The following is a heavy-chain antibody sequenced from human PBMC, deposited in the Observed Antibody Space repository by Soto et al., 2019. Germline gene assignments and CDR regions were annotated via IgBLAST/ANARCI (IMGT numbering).Heavy chain of an antibody. CDR1: GFSLSTSGVG. V-gene: IGHV2-5*02. Sequence: SGPTLVNPTQTLTLTCTFSGFSLSTSGVGVGWIRQPPGKALEWLALIYWDDDKRYSPSLKSWLTITKDTSKNLVVLTMTNMDPEDTATYYCAHRRSLYSSGGYYFDYWGQGTLVTVSS. J-gene: IGHJ4*02. CDR2: IYWDDDK. D-gene: IGHD6-19*01. CDR3: AHRRSLYSSGGYYFDY.